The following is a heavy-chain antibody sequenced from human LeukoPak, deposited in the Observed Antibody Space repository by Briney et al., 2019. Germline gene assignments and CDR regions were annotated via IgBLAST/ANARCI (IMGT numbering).Heavy chain of an antibody. D-gene: IGHD3-10*01. J-gene: IGHJ4*02. CDR3: ARAHMVRGAAYYFDY. CDR1: GFTFSSYW. V-gene: IGHV3-7*01. Sequence: GGSLRLSCAASGFTFSSYWMSRVRQAPGKGLEWVANIKQDGSEKYYVDSVKGRFTTSRDNAKNSLYLQMNSLRAEDTAVYYCARAHMVRGAAYYFDYWGQGTLVTVSS. CDR2: IKQDGSEK.